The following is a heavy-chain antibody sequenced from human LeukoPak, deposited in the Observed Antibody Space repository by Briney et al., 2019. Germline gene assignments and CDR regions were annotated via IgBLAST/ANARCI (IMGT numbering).Heavy chain of an antibody. CDR3: AKESGKFDY. J-gene: IGHJ4*02. CDR1: GLPIADFA. Sequence: GGSLRLSCVASGLPIADFAMHWVREAPGKGLEWVSLISGDGVSTFYADSVKGRFSISRDNSKNSLYLEMNSLRTEDAAMYYCAKESGKFDYWGQGTLVAVSS. V-gene: IGHV3-43*02. CDR2: ISGDGVST.